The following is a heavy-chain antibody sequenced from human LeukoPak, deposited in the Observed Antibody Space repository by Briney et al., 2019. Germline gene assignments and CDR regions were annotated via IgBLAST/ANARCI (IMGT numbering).Heavy chain of an antibody. CDR3: ARLGTYSSGWYVGY. Sequence: NHGESLKTSCKGSGYSFTSYCIGWVSQMPGKSLQWLGISYPGDSANRYSPSFQGQVTISTDKSISTAYLQWSSLKASDTAMYYCARLGTYSSGWYVGYCGQGTLVTVSS. J-gene: IGHJ4*02. V-gene: IGHV5-51*01. D-gene: IGHD6-19*01. CDR2: SYPGDSAN. CDR1: GYSFTSYC.